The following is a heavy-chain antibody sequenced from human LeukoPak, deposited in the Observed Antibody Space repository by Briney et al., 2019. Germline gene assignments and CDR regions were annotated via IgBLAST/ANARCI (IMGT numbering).Heavy chain of an antibody. Sequence: AGGSLRLSCAASGFTFSDYYMSWIRQAPGKGLEWVSYISSSGSTIYYAYSVKGRFTISRDNAKNSLYLQMNSLRAEDTAVYYCARALAPSSTSGFDPWGQGTLVTVSS. CDR1: GFTFSDYY. V-gene: IGHV3-11*01. CDR2: ISSSGSTI. J-gene: IGHJ5*02. D-gene: IGHD6-6*01. CDR3: ARALAPSSTSGFDP.